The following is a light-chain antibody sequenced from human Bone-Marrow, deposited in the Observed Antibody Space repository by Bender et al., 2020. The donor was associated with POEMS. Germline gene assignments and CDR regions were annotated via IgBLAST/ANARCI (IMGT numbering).Light chain of an antibody. CDR2: SND. CDR3: HAWHSNVGV. V-gene: IGLV1-44*01. CDR1: NSHIGTNI. J-gene: IGLJ3*02. Sequence: VLTQPPSASGTPGQRVTISCSGSNSHIGTNILNWYQQLPGTAPKLVIYSNDQRPSGVPDRFSGSISGNTATLTISETQAMDEADYYCHAWHSNVGVFGGGTKLAVL.